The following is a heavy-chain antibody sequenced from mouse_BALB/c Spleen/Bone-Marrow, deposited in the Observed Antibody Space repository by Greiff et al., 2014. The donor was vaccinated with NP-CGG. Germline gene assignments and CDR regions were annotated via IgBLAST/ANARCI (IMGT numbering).Heavy chain of an antibody. D-gene: IGHD4-1*01. Sequence: VQLQQSGPELVKPGASVKISCKASGYTFTDYNMHWVKQGHGKSLEWIGYIYPYNGGSAYNQKFKSKATLTVDNSSSTAYMELRSLTSEDSAVYYCARELGGAYWGQGTLVTVSA. CDR3: ARELGGAY. CDR2: IYPYNGGS. CDR1: GYTFTDYN. J-gene: IGHJ3*01. V-gene: IGHV1S29*02.